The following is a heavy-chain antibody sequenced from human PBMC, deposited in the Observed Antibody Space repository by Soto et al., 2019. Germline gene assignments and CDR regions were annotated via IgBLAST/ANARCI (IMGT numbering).Heavy chain of an antibody. CDR3: ARDYDFWSGYHYFDY. J-gene: IGHJ4*02. Sequence: PGGSLRLSCAASGFTFKNYGMHWVRQAPGKGLEWVAIVYYDGSNQYYADSVKGRFTISRDNSKNTLYLQMNSLRAEDTAVYYCARDYDFWSGYHYFDYWGQGTLVTVS. CDR1: GFTFKNYG. D-gene: IGHD3-3*01. CDR2: VYYDGSNQ. V-gene: IGHV3-30*02.